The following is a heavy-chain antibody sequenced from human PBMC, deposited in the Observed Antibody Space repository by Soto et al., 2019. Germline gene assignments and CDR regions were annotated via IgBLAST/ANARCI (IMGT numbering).Heavy chain of an antibody. V-gene: IGHV3-30-3*01. CDR2: IFSDGGKK. CDR1: EFSFSGYA. J-gene: IGHJ4*02. CDR3: AREFYYDSSPYGGFDY. D-gene: IGHD3-22*01. Sequence: AGGSLRLSCAASEFSFSGYAMHWVRQAPGKGLEWVAVIFSDGGKKYYADSVKGRFTISRDNSKNTLYLQMNSLKVEDTAVYYCAREFYYDSSPYGGFDYWGQGTLVTVSS.